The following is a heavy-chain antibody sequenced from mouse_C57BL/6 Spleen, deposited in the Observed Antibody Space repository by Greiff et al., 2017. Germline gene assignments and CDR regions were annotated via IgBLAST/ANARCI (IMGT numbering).Heavy chain of an antibody. Sequence: VQLKESGGGLVKPGGSLKLSCAASGFTFSSYAMSWVRQTPEKRLEWVATISDGGSYTYYPDNVKGRFTISRDNAKNNLYLQMSHLKSEDTAMYYCARGIYYDYDEGFAYWGQGTLVTVSA. V-gene: IGHV5-4*01. J-gene: IGHJ3*01. CDR1: GFTFSSYA. CDR2: ISDGGSYT. D-gene: IGHD2-4*01. CDR3: ARGIYYDYDEGFAY.